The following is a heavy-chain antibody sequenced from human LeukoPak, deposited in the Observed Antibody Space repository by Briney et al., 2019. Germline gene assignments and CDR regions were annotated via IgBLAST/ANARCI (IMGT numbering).Heavy chain of an antibody. Sequence: SETLSLTSTVSGNSISSYYWSWIRQPPGKGLEWIGYIYYSGSTNYNPSLKSRVTISVDTSKNQFSLQLNSVTPEDTAVYYCAREDGSSSWYSHYYYYYMDVWGKGTTVTVSS. CDR1: GNSISSYY. V-gene: IGHV4-59*12. D-gene: IGHD6-13*01. CDR2: IYYSGST. J-gene: IGHJ6*03. CDR3: AREDGSSSWYSHYYYYYMDV.